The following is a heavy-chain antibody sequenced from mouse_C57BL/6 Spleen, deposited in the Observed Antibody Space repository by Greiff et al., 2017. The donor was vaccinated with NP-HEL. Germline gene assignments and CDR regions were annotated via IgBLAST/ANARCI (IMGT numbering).Heavy chain of an antibody. J-gene: IGHJ3*01. CDR3: TRSHYINHKFAY. D-gene: IGHD2-5*01. CDR2: IDPETGGT. V-gene: IGHV1-15*01. Sequence: QVQLQQSGAELVRPGASVTLSCKASGYTFTDYEMHWVKQTPVHGLEWIGAIDPETGGTAYNQKFKGKAIMTADKSSSTAYMELRSLTSEDSAVYYCTRSHYINHKFAYWGQGTLVTVSA. CDR1: GYTFTDYE.